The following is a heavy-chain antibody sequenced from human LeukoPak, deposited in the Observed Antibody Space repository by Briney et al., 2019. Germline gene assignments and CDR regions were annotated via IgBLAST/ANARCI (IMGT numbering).Heavy chain of an antibody. V-gene: IGHV4-59*01. Sequence: SETLSLTCTVSGDSINYYFWSWIRQPPGKGLEWIGNVYYNGNTNLNPSLKSRVTISVDTSKDQFSLKLSSVTAADTAVYYCARSCSSNWYWLDLWGQGTLVTVSS. CDR2: VYYNGNT. J-gene: IGHJ5*02. D-gene: IGHD2-2*01. CDR3: ARSCSSNWYWLDL. CDR1: GDSINYYF.